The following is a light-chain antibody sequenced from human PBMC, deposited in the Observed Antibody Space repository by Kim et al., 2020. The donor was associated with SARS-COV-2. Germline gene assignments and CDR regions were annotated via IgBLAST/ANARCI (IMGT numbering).Light chain of an antibody. CDR1: SSDVGGYKY. Sequence: GQSVTISCTGNSSDVGGYKYVSWYQQHPGKAPKLMIYEVNKRPSGVPNRFSGSKSGNTAFLTVSGLQAEDEADYYCGSYGGSNNLVFGGGTQLTVL. CDR3: GSYGGSNNLV. V-gene: IGLV2-8*01. J-gene: IGLJ3*02. CDR2: EVN.